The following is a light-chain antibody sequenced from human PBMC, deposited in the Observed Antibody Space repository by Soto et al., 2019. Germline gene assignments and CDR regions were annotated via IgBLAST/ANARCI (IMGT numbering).Light chain of an antibody. CDR2: AAS. V-gene: IGKV1-39*01. J-gene: IGKJ2*01. Sequence: DIQMTQSPSSLSASVGDKFTITCRASQSIRINLNWYQQKPGKAPKLLIYAASSLQSGVPSRFSRSGSGTDFTLTISSLQAEDFATYYCQQSYSTPYTFGQGTKLEIK. CDR1: QSIRIN. CDR3: QQSYSTPYT.